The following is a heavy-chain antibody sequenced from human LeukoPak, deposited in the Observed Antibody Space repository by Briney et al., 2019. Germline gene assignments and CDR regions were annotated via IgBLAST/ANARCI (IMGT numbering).Heavy chain of an antibody. CDR1: GGSFSGYY. V-gene: IGHV4-59*01. CDR2: IYYSGST. J-gene: IGHJ6*03. CDR3: ARVLYSYGYSGYYYYMDV. Sequence: SETLSLTCAVYGGSFSGYYWSWIRQPPGKGLEWIGYIYYSGSTNYNPSLKSRVTISVDTSKNQFSLKLSSVTAADTAVYYCARVLYSYGYSGYYYYMDVWGKGTTVTVSS. D-gene: IGHD5-18*01.